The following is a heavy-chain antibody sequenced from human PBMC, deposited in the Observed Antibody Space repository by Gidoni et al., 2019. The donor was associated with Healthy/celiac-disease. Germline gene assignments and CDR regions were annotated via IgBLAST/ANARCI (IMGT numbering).Heavy chain of an antibody. CDR2: ISSRGSTI. Sequence: QVQLVESGGGLVTPGGSLRLFCAASGFTFSDYYMSWIRQAPGKGLEWVSYISSRGSTIYYADSVKGRFTISRDNAKNSLYLQMNSLRAEDTAVYYWATETVTFGGPFDYWGQGTLVTVSS. J-gene: IGHJ4*02. V-gene: IGHV3-11*01. D-gene: IGHD3-16*01. CDR3: ATETVTFGGPFDY. CDR1: GFTFSDYY.